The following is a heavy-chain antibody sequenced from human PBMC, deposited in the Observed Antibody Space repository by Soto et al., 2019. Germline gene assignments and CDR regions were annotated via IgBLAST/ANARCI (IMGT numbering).Heavy chain of an antibody. D-gene: IGHD3-3*01. CDR2: ISTDNGNT. J-gene: IGHJ6*02. Sequence: ASVKVSCKASGYTFTSSGISWVRQAPGQGLEWLGWISTDNGNTNYAQHLQGRVSLTTDTSTSTAYMDLRSLRSDDTAVYYCARDKGITTFGVYSMYYYGMEVWG. CDR1: GYTFTSSG. V-gene: IGHV1-18*01. CDR3: ARDKGITTFGVYSMYYYGMEV.